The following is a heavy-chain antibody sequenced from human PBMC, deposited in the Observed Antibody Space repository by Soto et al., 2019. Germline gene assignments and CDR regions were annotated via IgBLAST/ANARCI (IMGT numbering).Heavy chain of an antibody. Sequence: PSETLSLTCAVYGGSFSGYYWTWIRQPPGTGLEWIGEINHSGSTNYNPSLKSRVTISVDTSKNQFSLKLTSVTAADTAVYYCARDKITGLFDYLGQGTLVTGPS. CDR2: INHSGST. J-gene: IGHJ4*02. CDR1: GGSFSGYY. D-gene: IGHD2-8*02. CDR3: ARDKITGLFDY. V-gene: IGHV4-34*01.